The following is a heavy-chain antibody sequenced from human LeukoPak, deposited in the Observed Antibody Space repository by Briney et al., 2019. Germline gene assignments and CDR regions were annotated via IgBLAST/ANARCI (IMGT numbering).Heavy chain of an antibody. CDR3: ARVARRAYYDSSGSLLDY. CDR2: ISYSGNT. V-gene: IGHV4-30-4*01. J-gene: IGHJ4*02. Sequence: PSQTLSLTCTVSGGSISSDDYYWSWIRQPPGKGLEWIGYISYSGNTYSNPSLKSRVTISVDTSKNQFSLKLSSVTAADTAVYYCARVARRAYYDSSGSLLDYWGQGTLVTVSS. D-gene: IGHD3-22*01. CDR1: GGSISSDDYY.